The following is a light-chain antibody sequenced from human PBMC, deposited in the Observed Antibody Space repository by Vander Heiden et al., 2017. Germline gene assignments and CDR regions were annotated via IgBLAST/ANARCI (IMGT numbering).Light chain of an antibody. CDR1: SSDVGGSNS. J-gene: IGLJ1*01. CDR3: CSYAVNYILYV. V-gene: IGLV2-11*01. Sequence: QSALTQPRSVSGSPGQSVTISCTGTSSDVGGSNSVSWYQQHPGKAPKVIIYDVSKRPSGVPDRFSGSKSANTASLTISGLQAEDEADYYCCSYAVNYILYVFGTGTKVTVL. CDR2: DVS.